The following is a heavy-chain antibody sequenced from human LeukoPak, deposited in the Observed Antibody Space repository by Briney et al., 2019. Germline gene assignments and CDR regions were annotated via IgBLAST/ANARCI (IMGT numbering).Heavy chain of an antibody. Sequence: PGGSLRLSCVASGFSFSTYWMYWVRQAPGKGLVWVSRIKTDGSITNYADSVKGRFTISRDNTKNTLFLQMNSLRPEDTAVYYCTTGGWYNERDYWGQGTLVTVSS. J-gene: IGHJ4*02. CDR1: GFSFSTYW. CDR2: IKTDGSIT. CDR3: TTGGWYNERDY. V-gene: IGHV3-74*01. D-gene: IGHD6-19*01.